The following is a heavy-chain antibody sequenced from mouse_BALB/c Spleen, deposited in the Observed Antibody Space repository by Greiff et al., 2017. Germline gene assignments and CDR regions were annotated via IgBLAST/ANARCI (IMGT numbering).Heavy chain of an antibody. CDR3: TRGYYGSKGGNFDV. J-gene: IGHJ1*01. D-gene: IGHD1-1*01. CDR2: IYPGSGST. V-gene: IGHV1S22*01. Sequence: LQQPGSELVRPGASVKLSCKASGYTFTSYWMHWVKQRHGQGLEWIGNIYPGSGSTNYDEKFKSKGTLTVDTSSSTAYMHLSSLTSEDSAVYYSTRGYYGSKGGNFDVWGAGTTVTVSS. CDR1: GYTFTSYW.